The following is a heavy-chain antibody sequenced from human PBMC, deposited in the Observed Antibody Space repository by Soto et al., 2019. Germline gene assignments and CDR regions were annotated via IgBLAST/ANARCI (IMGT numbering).Heavy chain of an antibody. CDR2: IYSSGST. CDR3: ARESTPYRYASNALLTYFFFDS. CDR1: GASLTTDY. Sequence: SETLSLTCTVSGASLTTDYWSWIRQSPGKGLEWIGFIYSSGSTNYNPSLRSRLSMSMDTSNNQFSLELRSVTTADTAVYYCARESTPYRYASNALLTYFFFDSWGRGTLVTVSS. D-gene: IGHD3-22*01. V-gene: IGHV4-59*01. J-gene: IGHJ5*01.